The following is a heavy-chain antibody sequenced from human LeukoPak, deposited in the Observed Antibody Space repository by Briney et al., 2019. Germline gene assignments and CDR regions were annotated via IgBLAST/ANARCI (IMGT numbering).Heavy chain of an antibody. D-gene: IGHD3-22*01. Sequence: GGSLRLSCAASGFTFSSCSMNWVRQAPGKGLEWVSSISSSSSYIYYADSVKGRFTISRDNAKNSLYLQMNSLRAEDTAVYYCARKLVYYYDSSGYLGYFDYWGQGTLVTVSS. CDR2: ISSSSSYI. J-gene: IGHJ4*02. CDR3: ARKLVYYYDSSGYLGYFDY. CDR1: GFTFSSCS. V-gene: IGHV3-21*01.